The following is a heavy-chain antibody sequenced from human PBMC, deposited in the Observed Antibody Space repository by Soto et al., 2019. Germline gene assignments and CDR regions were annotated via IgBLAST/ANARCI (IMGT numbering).Heavy chain of an antibody. CDR2: IPYDGSNK. Sequence: LRRSCAASGFTFSSYGMHWVRQAPGKGLEWVAVIPYDGSNKYYADSVKGRFTISRDSSKNTLYLEMNSLRPEDTAVYYCAKGEYYYGSGSPYYGMDVWGQGTTVTVSS. CDR3: AKGEYYYGSGSPYYGMDV. D-gene: IGHD3-10*01. J-gene: IGHJ6*02. V-gene: IGHV3-30*18. CDR1: GFTFSSYG.